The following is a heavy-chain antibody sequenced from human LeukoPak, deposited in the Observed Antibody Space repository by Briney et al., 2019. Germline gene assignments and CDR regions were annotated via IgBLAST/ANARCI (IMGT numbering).Heavy chain of an antibody. D-gene: IGHD1-26*01. CDR2: IYYSGST. CDR3: ARSWELPSPFDY. Sequence: PSETLSLTCTVSGGSISSGGYYWSWIRQHPGKGLEWIGYIYYSGSTYYNPSLKSRVTISVDTSKNQFSLKLSSVTAADTAVYYCARSWELPSPFDYWGQGTLVTVSS. CDR1: GGSISSGGYY. V-gene: IGHV4-31*03. J-gene: IGHJ4*02.